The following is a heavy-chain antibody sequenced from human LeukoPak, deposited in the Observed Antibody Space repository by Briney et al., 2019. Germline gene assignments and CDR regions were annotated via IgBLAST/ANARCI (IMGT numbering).Heavy chain of an antibody. CDR1: GFTFSNYS. CDR3: ARDYCSGPKCYFIDY. CDR2: ITSSSTV. J-gene: IGHJ4*02. Sequence: PRGSLRLCCAASGFTFSNYSMTWVRQAPEKGLEWVSYITSSSTVYYAGSVKGRFTISRDNAKNSLFLQMNSLRAEDTAVYYCARDYCSGPKCYFIDYWGQGALVTVSS. D-gene: IGHD2-15*01. V-gene: IGHV3-48*04.